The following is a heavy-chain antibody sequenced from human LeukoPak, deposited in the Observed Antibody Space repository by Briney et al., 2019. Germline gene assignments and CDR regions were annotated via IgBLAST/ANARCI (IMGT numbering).Heavy chain of an antibody. CDR3: ASDRLDIVVFPPSKQRRYMDV. D-gene: IGHD2-15*01. V-gene: IGHV4-39*07. Sequence: SETLSLTCTVSGGSMTSNTYYWGWIRQPPGKGLEWIGSIYYSGSTYYNSSLKSRVTISVDTSKNQFSLKLSSVTAADTAVYYCASDRLDIVVFPPSKQRRYMDVWGKGTTVTVSS. J-gene: IGHJ6*03. CDR1: GGSMTSNTYY. CDR2: IYYSGST.